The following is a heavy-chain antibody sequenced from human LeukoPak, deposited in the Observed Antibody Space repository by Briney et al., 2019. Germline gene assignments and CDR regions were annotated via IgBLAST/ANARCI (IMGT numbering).Heavy chain of an antibody. Sequence: SETLSLTCTVSGVSISSSSYYWGWIRQPPGKGLEWIGSIYYSGSTYYNPSLKSRVTISVDTSKNQFPLKLSSVTAADTAVYYCARDLRGPGGSGLDYGGQGTLVTVSS. V-gene: IGHV4-39*06. CDR1: GVSISSSSYY. CDR3: ARDLRGPGGSGLDY. D-gene: IGHD2-15*01. J-gene: IGHJ4*02. CDR2: IYYSGST.